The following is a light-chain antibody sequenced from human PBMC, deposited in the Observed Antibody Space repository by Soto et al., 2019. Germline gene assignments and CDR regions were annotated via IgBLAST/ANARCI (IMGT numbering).Light chain of an antibody. CDR2: GAS. CDR3: QQYNNWRRT. CDR1: QSVSSN. J-gene: IGKJ1*01. V-gene: IGKV3-15*01. Sequence: EIVMTQSPATLSVSPGERATLSCRASQSVSSNLAWYQQKPGQAPRLLIYGASTRATGIPARFSGSGSGTELTLTISSLQSEDFAVYYCQQYNNWRRTFGQGTKVDIK.